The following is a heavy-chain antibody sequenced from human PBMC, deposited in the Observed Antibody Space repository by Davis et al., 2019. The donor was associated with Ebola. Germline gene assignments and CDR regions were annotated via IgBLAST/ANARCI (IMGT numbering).Heavy chain of an antibody. Sequence: GESLKISCAASGFTFSSYSMNWVRQAPGKGLEWVSSISSSSSYIYYADSVKGRFTISRDNAKNSLYLQMNSLRAEDTAVYYCARDRGRGIQLWHFDYWGQGTLVTVSS. CDR1: GFTFSSYS. D-gene: IGHD5-18*01. J-gene: IGHJ4*02. CDR3: ARDRGRGIQLWHFDY. V-gene: IGHV3-21*01. CDR2: ISSSSSYI.